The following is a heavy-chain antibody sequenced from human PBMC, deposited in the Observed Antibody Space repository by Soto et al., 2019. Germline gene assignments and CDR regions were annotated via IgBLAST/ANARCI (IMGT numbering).Heavy chain of an antibody. D-gene: IGHD2-15*01. J-gene: IGHJ6*02. V-gene: IGHV1-69*12. Sequence: QVQLVQSGAEMKKPGSSVKVSCKASGGTFSSYAISWVRQAPGQGLEWMVGIIPIFGTANYAQKFQGRVTITADESTSTAYMELSSLRSEDTAAYYCAREYCSGGSCYYYYGMDVWGQGTTVTVS. CDR1: GGTFSSYA. CDR2: IIPIFGTA. CDR3: AREYCSGGSCYYYYGMDV.